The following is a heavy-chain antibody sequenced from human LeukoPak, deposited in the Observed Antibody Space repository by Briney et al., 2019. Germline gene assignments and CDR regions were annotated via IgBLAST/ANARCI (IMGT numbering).Heavy chain of an antibody. CDR2: FSHSGSV. J-gene: IGHJ1*01. Sequence: PSETLSLPCTVSGSSISRDYYRGWIRQPPGKGLEWIGSFSHSGSVYYNPSLESRATISVDTPKNQFSLKLTSVTAADTAFYYCAREVTGSTWSAEFQHWGQGTLVTVSS. CDR1: GSSISRDYY. V-gene: IGHV4-38-2*02. CDR3: AREVTGSTWSAEFQH. D-gene: IGHD6-13*01.